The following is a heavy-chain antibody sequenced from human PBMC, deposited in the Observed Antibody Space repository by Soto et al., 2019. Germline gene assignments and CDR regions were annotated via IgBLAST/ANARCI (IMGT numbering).Heavy chain of an antibody. V-gene: IGHV4-39*01. D-gene: IGHD6-13*01. Sequence: QLQLQESGPGLVKPSETLSLTCTVSGGSISSSSYYWGWIRQPPGKGLEWIGSIYYSGSTYYNPSLKRRVTISVDTSMNQFSLKLSSVTAADTAVYYCARLWRGSWYLDYWGQGTLVTVSS. J-gene: IGHJ4*02. CDR3: ARLWRGSWYLDY. CDR2: IYYSGST. CDR1: GGSISSSSYY.